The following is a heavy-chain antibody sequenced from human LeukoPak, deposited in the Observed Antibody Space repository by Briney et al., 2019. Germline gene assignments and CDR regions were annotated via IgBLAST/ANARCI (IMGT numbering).Heavy chain of an antibody. V-gene: IGHV4-34*01. CDR1: SGSFSGYY. CDR3: ARVTLSRYGDYHYGSGSGYFDY. J-gene: IGHJ4*02. D-gene: IGHD3-10*01. Sequence: SETLSLTCAVYSGSFSGYYWSWIRQPPGKGLEWIGEINHSGSTNYNPSLKSRVTISVDTSKNQFSLKLSSVTAADTAVYYCARVTLSRYGDYHYGSGSGYFDYWGQGTLVTVSS. CDR2: INHSGST.